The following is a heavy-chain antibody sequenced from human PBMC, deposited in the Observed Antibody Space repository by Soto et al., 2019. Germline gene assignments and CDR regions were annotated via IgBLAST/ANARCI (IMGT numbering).Heavy chain of an antibody. J-gene: IGHJ6*02. CDR2: INPSGGST. D-gene: IGHD6-13*01. CDR3: ARFSGIAAAGRPYYYYGMDV. V-gene: IGHV1-46*01. CDR1: GYTFTRYY. Sequence: GALVKGSCKASGYTFTRYYMHWVRQAPGQGLEWMGIINPSGGSTSYAQKFQGRVTMTRDTSTSTVYMGLSSLRSEDTAVYYCARFSGIAAAGRPYYYYGMDVWGQATTVT.